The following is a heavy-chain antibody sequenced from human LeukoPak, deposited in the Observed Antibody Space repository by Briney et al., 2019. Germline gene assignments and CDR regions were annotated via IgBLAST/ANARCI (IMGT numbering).Heavy chain of an antibody. Sequence: PGGSLRLSCAASGFSFDDYAMHWVRQAPGKGLEWVSGISWNSGNIGYADSVKGRFTISRDNAKNSLYLQMNSLRPEDTALYYCAKDRRVDYVWGSHTSWGQGTLVTVSS. CDR1: GFSFDDYA. CDR2: ISWNSGNI. CDR3: AKDRRVDYVWGSHTS. J-gene: IGHJ5*02. D-gene: IGHD3-16*01. V-gene: IGHV3-9*01.